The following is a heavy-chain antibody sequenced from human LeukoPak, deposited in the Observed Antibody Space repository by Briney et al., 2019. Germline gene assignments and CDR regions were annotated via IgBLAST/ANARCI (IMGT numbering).Heavy chain of an antibody. V-gene: IGHV3-23*01. CDR2: LTAGDGYT. Sequence: PGGSLRLSWAASGFTFSDYGMTWVRQAPGKGLEWVSSLTAGDGYTYYADSVKGRFTISRDNSKNTLYLQMNSLRAEDTAVYYCAPDLRGSDWSLDYWGQGTLVTVSS. CDR3: APDLRGSDWSLDY. D-gene: IGHD3-9*01. CDR1: GFTFSDYG. J-gene: IGHJ4*02.